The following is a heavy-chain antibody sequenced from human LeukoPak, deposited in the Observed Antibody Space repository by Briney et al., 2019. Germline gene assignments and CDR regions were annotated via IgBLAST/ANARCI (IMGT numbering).Heavy chain of an antibody. CDR3: SRESGYSDTHDAFDI. D-gene: IGHD6-13*01. CDR1: GYTFTHYA. Sequence: ASVKVSCKASGYTFTHYALNWVRQAPGQGLEWMGWINTNSGNPTYAQAFTGRFVFSLDTSVNTAYLQISGLKAEDTAVYYCSRESGYSDTHDAFDIWGQGTMVTVSS. J-gene: IGHJ3*02. V-gene: IGHV7-4-1*02. CDR2: INTNSGNP.